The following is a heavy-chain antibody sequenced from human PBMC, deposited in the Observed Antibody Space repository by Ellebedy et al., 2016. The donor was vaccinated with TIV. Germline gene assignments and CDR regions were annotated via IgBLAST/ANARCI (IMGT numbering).Heavy chain of an antibody. D-gene: IGHD1-26*01. J-gene: IGHJ4*02. Sequence: SETLSLTCTVSGYSISSGYSWGWIRQPPGKGLEWIGSIHYSGSTYYNPSLKSRVTISVDTSKNQFSLKLSSVTAADTAVYYCARHSGSYYGYYFDYWGQGTLVTVSS. V-gene: IGHV4-38-2*02. CDR3: ARHSGSYYGYYFDY. CDR1: GYSISSGYS. CDR2: IHYSGST.